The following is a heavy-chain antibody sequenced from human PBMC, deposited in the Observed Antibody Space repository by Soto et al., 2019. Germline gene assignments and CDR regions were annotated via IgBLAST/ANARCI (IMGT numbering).Heavy chain of an antibody. Sequence: QSGGSLRLSCAASGFNLGVFGMHWVRQAPGKGLEWLSVLSYEGSEEYYADSVRGRFTISRDNSKNTLFLQMDSLRVDDTGVYYCALTRRSSLLEVAGPGFEYWGQGTLVTVSS. CDR1: GFNLGVFG. CDR3: ALTRRSSLLEVAGPGFEY. V-gene: IGHV3-30*03. CDR2: LSYEGSEE. D-gene: IGHD6-19*01. J-gene: IGHJ4*02.